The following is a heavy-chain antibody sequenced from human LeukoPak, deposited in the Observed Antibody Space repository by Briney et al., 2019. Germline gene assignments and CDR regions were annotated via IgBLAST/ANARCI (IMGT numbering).Heavy chain of an antibody. CDR1: GFTFSSYA. V-gene: IGHV3-23*01. CDR2: ISNSVGST. J-gene: IGHJ4*02. Sequence: GGSLRLSCAASGFTFSSYAMSWVRHAPGKGLGWVSVISNSVGSTFYADSVKGRFTISRDSAKNSMFLQLNSLRDTDPAVYYCARDGGVGRTFDYWGQGTLVTVSS. CDR3: ARDGGVGRTFDY. D-gene: IGHD3-16*01.